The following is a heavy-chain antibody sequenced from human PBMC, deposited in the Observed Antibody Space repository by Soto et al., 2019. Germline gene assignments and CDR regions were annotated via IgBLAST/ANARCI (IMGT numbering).Heavy chain of an antibody. D-gene: IGHD3-10*01. Sequence: QVQLVQSGAEVKKPGASVKVSCKASGYTFNNYGISWVRQAPGQGLEWMGWISTYNGDTNYAQKLQGSVTMPTDTSTTTAYRELRSLTSDDTAVYYCARGGFGGGVDYWGQGTLVTVSS. J-gene: IGHJ4*02. V-gene: IGHV1-18*01. CDR2: ISTYNGDT. CDR1: GYTFNNYG. CDR3: ARGGFGGGVDY.